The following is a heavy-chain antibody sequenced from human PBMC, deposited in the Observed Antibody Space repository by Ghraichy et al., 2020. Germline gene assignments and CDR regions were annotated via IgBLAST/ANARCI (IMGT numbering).Heavy chain of an antibody. V-gene: IGHV3-74*01. CDR1: GFTFSTYW. CDR3: ARGPGGCTGGSCSIDY. Sequence: GGSLRLSCAASGFTFSTYWMHWVRQAPGKGLVWASRINSDGSITDYADSVKGRFTISRDNAKGTLDLQLNSLRVEDTAVYYLARGPGGCTGGSCSIDYWGQGTLVTVSA. J-gene: IGHJ4*02. D-gene: IGHD2-15*01. CDR2: INSDGSIT.